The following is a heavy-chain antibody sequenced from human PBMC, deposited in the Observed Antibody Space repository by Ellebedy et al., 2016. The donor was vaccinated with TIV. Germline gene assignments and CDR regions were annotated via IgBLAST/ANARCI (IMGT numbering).Heavy chain of an antibody. D-gene: IGHD1-26*01. CDR2: IHYSGDT. Sequence: MPGGSLRLSCTVSGDSISSYYWSWIRQPPGKGLEWIGYIHYSGDTNQNTSLKSRVTISIDTSKNQFSLKLRSVTAADTAVYYCARGVGATASYDYWGQGTLVTVSS. V-gene: IGHV4-59*01. CDR3: ARGVGATASYDY. J-gene: IGHJ4*02. CDR1: GDSISSYY.